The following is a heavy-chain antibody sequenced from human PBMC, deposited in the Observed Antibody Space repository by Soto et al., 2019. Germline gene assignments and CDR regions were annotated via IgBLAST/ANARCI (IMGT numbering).Heavy chain of an antibody. CDR1: GAPSSSQR. Sequence: SVEVFFKAPGAPSSSQRLNCEPQARGQGLEWLGGIVPIYRTADYAQKFQGRVAITADESTRTVYMELSSLKSQDTALYYCARDSGAKLSSSWGQGTMVTGSS. CDR3: ARDSGAKLSSS. CDR2: IVPIYRTA. D-gene: IGHD6-13*01. J-gene: IGHJ4*02. V-gene: IGHV1-69*13.